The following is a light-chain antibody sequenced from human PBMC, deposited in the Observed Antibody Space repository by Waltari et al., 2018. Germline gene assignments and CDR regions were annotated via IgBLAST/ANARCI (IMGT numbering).Light chain of an antibody. CDR1: NSNISTNY. Sequence: QSVLTQPPSVSAAPGQKVTISCSRCNSNISTNYVSWYQNFPGSAPRLIIFDDTQRPSGIPDRFSGSKSGTSATLAITGLQSGDEADYYCASWDSSLSAAGVFGGGTRLTVL. J-gene: IGLJ3*02. CDR3: ASWDSSLSAAGV. CDR2: DDT. V-gene: IGLV1-51*01.